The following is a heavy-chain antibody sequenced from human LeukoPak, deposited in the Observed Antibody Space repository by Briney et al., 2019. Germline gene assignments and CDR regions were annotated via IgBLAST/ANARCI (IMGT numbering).Heavy chain of an antibody. Sequence: GGSLRLSCTASGFTFTNYAMNWVRQAPGKGLEWVAVIWYGGSNKYYADSVKGRFTISRDNSKNTLYLQMNSLRAEDTAVYYCAKARTGGSYYNPLYWGQGTLVTVSS. CDR2: IWYGGSNK. D-gene: IGHD3-10*01. J-gene: IGHJ4*02. CDR1: GFTFTNYA. CDR3: AKARTGGSYYNPLY. V-gene: IGHV3-33*06.